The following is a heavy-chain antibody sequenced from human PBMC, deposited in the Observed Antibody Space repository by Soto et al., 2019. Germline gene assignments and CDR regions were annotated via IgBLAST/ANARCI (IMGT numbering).Heavy chain of an antibody. CDR1: GFSLSTSGVG. D-gene: IGHD4-17*01. V-gene: IGHV2-5*02. Sequence: QITLKESGPTLVKPTQTLTLTCTFSGFSLSTSGVGVGWIRQPPGKALEWLALIYWDDDKRYSPSLKSRLTITKDTSKIQVVLTMTNMDPVDTATYYCAHSFETSVTEYYFDYWSQGTLVTVSS. CDR3: AHSFETSVTEYYFDY. CDR2: IYWDDDK. J-gene: IGHJ4*02.